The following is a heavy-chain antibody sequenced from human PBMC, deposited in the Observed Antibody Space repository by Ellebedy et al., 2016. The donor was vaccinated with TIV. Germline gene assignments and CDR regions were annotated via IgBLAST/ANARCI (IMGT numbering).Heavy chain of an antibody. Sequence: MPSETLSLTCTVSGGSISSYYWSWIRQPPGKGLEWIGYIYYSGSTNYNPSLKSRVTISVDTSKNQFSLKLSSVTAADTAVYYCARTYGYQPFDYWGQGTLVTVSS. J-gene: IGHJ4*02. CDR2: IYYSGST. D-gene: IGHD5-24*01. V-gene: IGHV4-59*01. CDR1: GGSISSYY. CDR3: ARTYGYQPFDY.